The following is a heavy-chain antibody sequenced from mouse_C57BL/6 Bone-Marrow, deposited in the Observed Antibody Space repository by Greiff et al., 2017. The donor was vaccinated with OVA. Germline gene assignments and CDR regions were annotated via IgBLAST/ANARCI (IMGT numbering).Heavy chain of an antibody. D-gene: IGHD2-3*01. V-gene: IGHV5-17*01. J-gene: IGHJ1*03. CDR2: ISSGSSTI. CDR3: ARCGLLRYFDV. CDR1: GFTFSDYG. Sequence: EVKLVESGGGLVKPGGSLKLSCAASGFTFSDYGMHWVRQAPEKGLEWVAYISSGSSTIYYADTVKGRFTISRDNAKNTLFLQMTSLRSEDTAMYYCARCGLLRYFDVWGTGTTVTVAS.